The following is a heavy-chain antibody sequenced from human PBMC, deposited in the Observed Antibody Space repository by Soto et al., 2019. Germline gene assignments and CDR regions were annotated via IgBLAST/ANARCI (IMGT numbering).Heavy chain of an antibody. CDR1: GGSISSGGYY. J-gene: IGHJ5*02. CDR2: IYYSGST. CDR3: ARVGGINWCDP. Sequence: QVQLQESGPGLVKPSQTLSLTCTVSGGSISSGGYYWSWIRQHPGKGLEWIGYIYYSGSTYYNPPLKXRXTXSXXTSKNQFSLKLSSVTAADTAVYYCARVGGINWCDPWGQGTLVTVSS. D-gene: IGHD3-16*01. V-gene: IGHV4-31*03.